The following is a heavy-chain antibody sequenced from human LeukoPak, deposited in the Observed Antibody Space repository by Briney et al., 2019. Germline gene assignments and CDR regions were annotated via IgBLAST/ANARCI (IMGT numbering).Heavy chain of an antibody. D-gene: IGHD6-13*01. Sequence: GSLRLSCAASGFTFSSYWMSWVRQAPGKGLEWVANIKQDGSEKYYVDSVKGRFTISRDNAKNSLYLQMNSLRAEDTAVYYCARDGPGIVAAAPRYWGQGTLVTVSS. CDR1: GFTFSSYW. CDR2: IKQDGSEK. J-gene: IGHJ4*02. V-gene: IGHV3-7*03. CDR3: ARDGPGIVAAAPRY.